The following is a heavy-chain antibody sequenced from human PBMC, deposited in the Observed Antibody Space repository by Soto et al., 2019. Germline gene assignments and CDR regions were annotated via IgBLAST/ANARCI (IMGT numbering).Heavy chain of an antibody. V-gene: IGHV4-59*01. CDR1: GGSISSYY. CDR2: IYYSGST. CDR3: ARSLYGGNSLYYFDY. J-gene: IGHJ4*02. D-gene: IGHD4-17*01. Sequence: SETLSLTCTVSGGSISSYYWSWIRQPPGKGLEWIGYIYYSGSTNYNPSLKSRVTISVDTSKNQFSLKLSSVTAADTAVYYCARSLYGGNSLYYFDYWGQGTLVTVSS.